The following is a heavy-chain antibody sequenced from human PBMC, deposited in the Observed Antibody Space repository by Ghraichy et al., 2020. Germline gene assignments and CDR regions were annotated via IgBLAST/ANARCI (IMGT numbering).Heavy chain of an antibody. CDR1: GYTFTSYG. D-gene: IGHD5-18*01. Sequence: ASVKVSCKASGYTFTSYGISWVRQAPGQGLEWMGWISAYNGNTNYAQKLQGRVTMTTDTSTSTAYMELRSLRSDDTAVYYCARDLKRGYSYGYVGYDYWGQGTLVTVSS. CDR2: ISAYNGNT. CDR3: ARDLKRGYSYGYVGYDY. V-gene: IGHV1-18*04. J-gene: IGHJ4*02.